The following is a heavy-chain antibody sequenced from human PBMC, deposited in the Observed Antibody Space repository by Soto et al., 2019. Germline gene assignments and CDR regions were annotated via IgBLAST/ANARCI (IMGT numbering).Heavy chain of an antibody. CDR3: ARDLVAAAGTKYYYYYGMDV. CDR1: GGSISSSNW. CDR2: IYHSGST. D-gene: IGHD6-13*01. Sequence: PSETLSLTCAFSGGSISSSNWWSWVRQPPGKGLEWIGEIYHSGSTNYNPSLKSRVTISVDKSKNQFSLKLSSVTAADTAVYYCARDLVAAAGTKYYYYYGMDVWGQGTTVTVSS. J-gene: IGHJ6*02. V-gene: IGHV4-4*02.